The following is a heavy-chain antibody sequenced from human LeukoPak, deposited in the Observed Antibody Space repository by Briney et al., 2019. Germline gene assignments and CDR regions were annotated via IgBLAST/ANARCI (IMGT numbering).Heavy chain of an antibody. Sequence: GGSLRLSCAASGFTFSSYGMHWVRQAPGKGLEWVAVISYDGSNKYYADSVKGRFTISRDNSKNTLYLQMNSLRAEDTAVYYCAKVGDYDAFDIWGQGTMVTVSS. CDR3: AKVGDYDAFDI. CDR1: GFTFSSYG. D-gene: IGHD4-17*01. J-gene: IGHJ3*02. V-gene: IGHV3-30*18. CDR2: ISYDGSNK.